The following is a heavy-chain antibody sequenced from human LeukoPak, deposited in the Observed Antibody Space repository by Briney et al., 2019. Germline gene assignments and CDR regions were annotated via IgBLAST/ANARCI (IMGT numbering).Heavy chain of an antibody. J-gene: IGHJ4*02. CDR2: IKQDGSEM. D-gene: IGHD1-7*01. V-gene: IGHV3-7*03. CDR1: GFTFSNYW. CDR3: ARLDNWNYPY. Sequence: GGSLRLSCAASGFTFSNYWMSWVRQALGKGLEWVANIKQDGSEMNYVDAVKGRFTISRDNAKSSLYLQMNSLRAEDTAVYYCARLDNWNYPYWGQGTLVTVSS.